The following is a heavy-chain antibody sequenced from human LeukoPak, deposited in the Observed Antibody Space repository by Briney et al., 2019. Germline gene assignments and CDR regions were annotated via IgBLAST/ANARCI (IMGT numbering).Heavy chain of an antibody. V-gene: IGHV3-9*01. J-gene: IGHJ6*02. Sequence: GGSLRLSCAASGFKFDNYAMHWVRQAPGKGLEWVSGISWNGGSVGYADSVKGRFTISRDSAKNSLYLQMNSLRPEDTALYYCTKDVDYVAGDYYGMDVWGQGTTVTVSS. CDR1: GFKFDNYA. D-gene: IGHD3-16*01. CDR3: TKDVDYVAGDYYGMDV. CDR2: ISWNGGSV.